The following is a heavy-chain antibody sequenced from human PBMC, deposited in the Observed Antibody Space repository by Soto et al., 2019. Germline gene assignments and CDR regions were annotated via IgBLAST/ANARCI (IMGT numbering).Heavy chain of an antibody. J-gene: IGHJ5*02. CDR3: ARRKEYDILTGSKPHNSFDP. V-gene: IGHV3-30*03. CDR2: ISSDGNKK. D-gene: IGHD3-9*01. Sequence: HPGGSLRLSCVASGFSFSSHGMHWVRQTPGKGLEWVAVISSDGNKKYYADSVEGRFTISRDNSENTLYLQMNSLRAEDTAVYYCARRKEYDILTGSKPHNSFDPWGQGTLVTVSS. CDR1: GFSFSSHG.